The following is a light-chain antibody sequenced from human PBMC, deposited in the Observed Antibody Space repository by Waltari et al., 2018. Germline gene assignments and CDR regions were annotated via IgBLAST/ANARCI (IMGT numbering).Light chain of an antibody. J-gene: IGLJ2*01. CDR2: EGT. Sequence: QSALTQPASVSGSPGQSITISCTGTTSDIGNHNYVSWYQQHPGKAPKLLIYEGTTRPSGVSTRFSGSKSGSTASLTISGLQADDEAHYYCSSYTGSTTLLVFGGGTDLTVL. CDR1: TSDIGNHNY. V-gene: IGLV2-14*01. CDR3: SSYTGSTTLLV.